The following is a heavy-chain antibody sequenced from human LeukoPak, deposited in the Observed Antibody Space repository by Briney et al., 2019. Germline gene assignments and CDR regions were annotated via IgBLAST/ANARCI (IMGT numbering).Heavy chain of an antibody. Sequence: GGPLRLSCAASGFTFSSYGLHWVRQAPGKGLEWVAVIWYDGSNKYYADSVKGRFTISRDNSKNTLYLQMNNLRAEDTAVYYCARGWVGYCSGGSCYGLDYWGQGTLVTVSS. D-gene: IGHD2-15*01. V-gene: IGHV3-33*01. CDR1: GFTFSSYG. J-gene: IGHJ4*02. CDR3: ARGWVGYCSGGSCYGLDY. CDR2: IWYDGSNK.